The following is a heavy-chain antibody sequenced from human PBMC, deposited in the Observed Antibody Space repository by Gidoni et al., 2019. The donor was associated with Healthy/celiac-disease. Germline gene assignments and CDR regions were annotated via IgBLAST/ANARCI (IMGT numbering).Heavy chain of an antibody. J-gene: IGHJ4*02. CDR3: ARRGMATTYFDY. CDR1: GGSISSSSYY. Sequence: QLQLQESGPGLVKPSETLSLTCPVSGGSISSSSYYWGWIRQPPGKGLEWIGSIYYSGSTYYNPSLKSRVTISVDTSKNQFSLKLSSVTAADTAVYYCARRGMATTYFDYWGQGTLVTVSS. CDR2: IYYSGST. V-gene: IGHV4-39*01. D-gene: IGHD5-12*01.